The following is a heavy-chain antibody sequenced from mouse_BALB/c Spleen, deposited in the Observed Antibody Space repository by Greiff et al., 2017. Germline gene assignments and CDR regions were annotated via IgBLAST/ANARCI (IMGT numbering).Heavy chain of an antibody. CDR3: ARHAKGDAMDY. J-gene: IGHJ4*01. Sequence: EVKLMESGGDLVKPGGSLKLSCAASGFTFSSYGMSWVRQTPDKRLEWVATISSGGSYTYYPDSVKGRFTISRDNAKNTLYLQMSSLKSEDTAMYYCARHAKGDAMDYWGQGTSVTVSS. CDR1: GFTFSSYG. V-gene: IGHV5-6*01. CDR2: ISSGGSYT.